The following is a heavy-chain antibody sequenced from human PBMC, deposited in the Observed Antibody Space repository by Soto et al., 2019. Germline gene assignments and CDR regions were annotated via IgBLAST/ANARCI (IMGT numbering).Heavy chain of an antibody. Sequence: PSETLSLTCTVSGGSISSSSYYWSWIRQPPGKGLEWIGYIYYSGSTNYNPSLKSRVTISVDTSKNQFSLKLSSVTAADTAVYYCARDWAAAGPFDYWGQGTLVTVSS. CDR1: GGSISSSSYY. D-gene: IGHD6-13*01. CDR2: IYYSGST. V-gene: IGHV4-61*01. J-gene: IGHJ4*02. CDR3: ARDWAAAGPFDY.